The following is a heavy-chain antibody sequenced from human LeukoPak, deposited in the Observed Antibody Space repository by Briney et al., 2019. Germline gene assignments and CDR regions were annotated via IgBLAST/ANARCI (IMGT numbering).Heavy chain of an antibody. CDR3: ARDRSSGWYNNWFDP. CDR2: IVVGSGNT. J-gene: IGHJ5*02. D-gene: IGHD6-19*01. V-gene: IGHV1-58*01. Sequence: SVKVSCKASGFTFTSSAVQWVRQARGQRLEWIGWIVVGSGNTNYAQKFQERVTITRDMSTSTAYMELSSLRSEDTAVYYCARDRSSGWYNNWFDPWGQGTLVTVSS. CDR1: GFTFTSSA.